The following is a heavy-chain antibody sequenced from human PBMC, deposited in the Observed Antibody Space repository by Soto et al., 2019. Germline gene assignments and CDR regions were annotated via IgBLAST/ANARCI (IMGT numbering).Heavy chain of an antibody. V-gene: IGHV3-30*18. CDR3: AKDYCSSTSCKPGGLDY. Sequence: GGSLRLSCAASGFTFSSYGMHWVRQAPGKGLEWVAVISYDGSNKYYADSVKGRFTISRDNSKNTLYLQMNSLRAEDTAVYYCAKDYCSSTSCKPGGLDYWGQGTLVTVSS. D-gene: IGHD2-2*01. CDR2: ISYDGSNK. CDR1: GFTFSSYG. J-gene: IGHJ4*02.